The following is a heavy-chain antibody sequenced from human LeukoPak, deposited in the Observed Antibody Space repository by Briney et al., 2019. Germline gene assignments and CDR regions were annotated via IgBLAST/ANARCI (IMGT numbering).Heavy chain of an antibody. J-gene: IGHJ3*02. CDR1: GSSINNSSYY. Sequence: PSETLSLTCTVSGSSINNSSYYWGWIRQPPGKGLEGIVTIYCSESNCYKPYIKSRVAIYVATFKDQFSVKLSSVTASDPAVYYCERRLAPSRNDDFDIWGKGTMVTVSS. CDR3: ERRLAPSRNDDFDI. CDR2: IYCSESN. D-gene: IGHD6-13*01. V-gene: IGHV4-39*01.